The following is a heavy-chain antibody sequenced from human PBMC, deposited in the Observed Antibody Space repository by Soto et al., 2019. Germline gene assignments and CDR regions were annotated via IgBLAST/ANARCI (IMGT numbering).Heavy chain of an antibody. D-gene: IGHD6-13*01. CDR2: IYRDGSS. J-gene: IGHJ6*04. V-gene: IGHV3-66*01. Sequence: GRPPTLSGPVAGFGGTNNYLYWESQTPGKGLEWVSPIYRDGSSYYADSAKGRFTISRDNSKNTLYLQMNSLRAEDTAVYYCASGFESSWLPNVGVKGTTVTVPS. CDR1: GFGGTNNY. CDR3: ASGFESSWLPNV.